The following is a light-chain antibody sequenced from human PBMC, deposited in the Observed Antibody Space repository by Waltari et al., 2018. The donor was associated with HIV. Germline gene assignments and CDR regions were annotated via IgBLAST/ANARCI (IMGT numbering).Light chain of an antibody. V-gene: IGKV1-5*03. CDR1: QSISSW. J-gene: IGKJ2*01. CDR2: KAS. CDR3: QQYNSYSLLT. Sequence: DIQMTQSPSNLSASVGDRVTITCRASQSISSWLAWYQQKPGKAPKLLIYKASSLESGVPSRFSGSGSGTEFTLTISSLQPDDFATYYCQQYNSYSLLTFGQGTKLEIK.